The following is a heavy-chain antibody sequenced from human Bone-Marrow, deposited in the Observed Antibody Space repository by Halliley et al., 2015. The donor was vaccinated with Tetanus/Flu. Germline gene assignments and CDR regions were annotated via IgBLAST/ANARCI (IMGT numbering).Heavy chain of an antibody. Sequence: EWIGYMSYSGRGDYNPSLKSRVIISLDTSKNQFSLKVRSVTAADTAVYYCARVPSTAARHWFDPWGQGTLVTVSS. V-gene: IGHV4-59*01. D-gene: IGHD6-6*01. CDR3: ARVPSTAARHWFDP. J-gene: IGHJ5*02. CDR2: MSYSGRG.